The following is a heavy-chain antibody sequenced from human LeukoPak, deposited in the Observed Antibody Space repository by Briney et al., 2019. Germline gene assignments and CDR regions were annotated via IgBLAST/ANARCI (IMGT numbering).Heavy chain of an antibody. D-gene: IGHD2-2*01. CDR3: ARDAVPADRWGYYMDV. CDR2: IYYSGST. CDR1: GGSISSSSYY. V-gene: IGHV4-39*07. J-gene: IGHJ6*03. Sequence: SETLSLTCTVSGGSISSSSYYWGWIRQPPGTGLEWIGSIYYSGSTYYNPSLKSRVTISVDTSKNQFSLKLSSVTAADTAVYYCARDAVPADRWGYYMDVWGKGTTVTVSS.